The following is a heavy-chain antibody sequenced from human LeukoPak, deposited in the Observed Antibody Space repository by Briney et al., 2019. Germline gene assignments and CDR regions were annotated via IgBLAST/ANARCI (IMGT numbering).Heavy chain of an antibody. CDR1: GGSISSSSYY. CDR2: IYYSGST. D-gene: IGHD6-13*01. J-gene: IGHJ4*02. Sequence: SETLSLTCTVPGGSISSSSYYWGWIRQPPGKGLEWIGSIYYSGSTYYNPSLKSRVTISVDTSKNQFSLKLSSVTAADTAVYYCARHRGPISSSSWPPYFDYWGQGTLVTVSS. CDR3: ARHRGPISSSSWPPYFDY. V-gene: IGHV4-39*01.